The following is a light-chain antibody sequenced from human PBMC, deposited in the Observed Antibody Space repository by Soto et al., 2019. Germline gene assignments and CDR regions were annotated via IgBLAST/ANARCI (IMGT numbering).Light chain of an antibody. CDR3: QQYATSPVV. CDR2: AAS. J-gene: IGKJ1*01. CDR1: QSVGRNY. V-gene: IGKV3-20*01. Sequence: EIVLTQSPGTLSLSPGERATLSCRASQSVGRNYLAWYQQKPGQAPRILIFAASSRASGIPDRFSGSGSGSDFTLTISRLEPEDFAVYYCQQYATSPVVFGQGTKVEIK.